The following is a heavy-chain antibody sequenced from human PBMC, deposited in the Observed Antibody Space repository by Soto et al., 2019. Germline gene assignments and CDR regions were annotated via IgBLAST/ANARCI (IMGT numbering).Heavy chain of an antibody. CDR1: GGTFSSYA. V-gene: IGHV1-69*13. J-gene: IGHJ4*02. CDR2: IIPIFGTA. Sequence: GASVKVSCKASGGTFSSYAISWVRQAPGQGLEWMGGIIPIFGTANYAQRFQGRVTITADESTSTAYMELSSLRSEDTAVYYCAREGTYDSSEYYFDYWGQGTLVTVSS. D-gene: IGHD3-22*01. CDR3: AREGTYDSSEYYFDY.